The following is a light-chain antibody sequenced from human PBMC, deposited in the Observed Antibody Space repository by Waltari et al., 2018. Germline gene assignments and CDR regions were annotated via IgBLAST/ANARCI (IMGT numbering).Light chain of an antibody. Sequence: QSVLTQPPSVSGAPGQRVTISCTGSGSNIGAGYDVHWYQQLPRAAPKLLIYGSTWRPLGVPARFFGSTSGTSASLAITGLQAEDEADYYCQSYDTSLSVVFGGGTKLTVL. J-gene: IGLJ3*02. V-gene: IGLV1-40*01. CDR3: QSYDTSLSVV. CDR2: GST. CDR1: GSNIGAGYD.